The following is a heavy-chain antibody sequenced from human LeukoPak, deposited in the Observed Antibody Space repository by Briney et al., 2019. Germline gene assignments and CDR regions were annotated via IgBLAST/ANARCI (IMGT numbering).Heavy chain of an antibody. CDR2: ICSNDNNT. CDR3: AKGTSSSCYSAPNY. J-gene: IGHJ4*02. CDR1: GFTFSSYT. V-gene: IGHV3-23*01. Sequence: GGSLRLSCAASGFTFSSYTMNWVRQAPGKGLEWVSAICSNDNNTYYANSVKGRFTISRDNSKNTLSLQLNSLRAEDTAVYYCAKGTSSSCYSAPNYWGQGTLVTVSS. D-gene: IGHD2-15*01.